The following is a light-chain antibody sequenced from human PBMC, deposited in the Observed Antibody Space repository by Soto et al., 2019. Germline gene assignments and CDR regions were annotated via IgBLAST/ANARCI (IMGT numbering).Light chain of an antibody. CDR2: AAS. CDR1: QSITNY. V-gene: IGKV1-39*01. CDR3: QQSASSPWT. Sequence: DIQMTQSPSSLSASVADSVTITCRASQSITNYLNWYQQKPGKAPKLLIYAASSLQSGDPSRFSGSGSGTDFSLTISSLQPEDAATYYCQQSASSPWTFGRGTKVEIK. J-gene: IGKJ1*01.